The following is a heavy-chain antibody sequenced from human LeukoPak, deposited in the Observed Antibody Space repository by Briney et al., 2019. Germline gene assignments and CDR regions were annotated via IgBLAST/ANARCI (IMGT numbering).Heavy chain of an antibody. CDR3: AKWGDYDVLTGYYVPDY. V-gene: IGHV3-23*01. D-gene: IGHD3-9*01. Sequence: QSGASLRLSCAASGFTFSNYAMGWVRQAPGKGLEWVSAILGSGGSTYYADSVKGRFTVSRDNSKSTLYLQMNSLRAEDTALYYCAKWGDYDVLTGYYVPDYWGQGTLVTVSS. CDR2: ILGSGGST. J-gene: IGHJ4*02. CDR1: GFTFSNYA.